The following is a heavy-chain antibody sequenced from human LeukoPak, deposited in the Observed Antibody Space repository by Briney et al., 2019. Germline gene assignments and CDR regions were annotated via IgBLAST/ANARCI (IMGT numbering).Heavy chain of an antibody. J-gene: IGHJ6*03. V-gene: IGHV4-39*07. CDR1: GASISGSGYY. CDR3: AMGYGSGWPHYYYYYYMDV. Sequence: PSETLSLTCAVSGASISGSGYYLGWIRQPPGKGLEWIGNIYYTGSTYYNASLQSRVTISIDMSKNQFSLKLSSVTAADTAVYYCAMGYGSGWPHYYYYYYMDVWGKGTTVTISS. CDR2: IYYTGST. D-gene: IGHD3-10*01.